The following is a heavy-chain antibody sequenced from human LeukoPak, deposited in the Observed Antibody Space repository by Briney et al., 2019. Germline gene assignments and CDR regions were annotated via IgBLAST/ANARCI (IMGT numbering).Heavy chain of an antibody. J-gene: IGHJ4*02. V-gene: IGHV1-18*01. CDR2: ISAYNGNT. CDR1: GYTFTNFG. D-gene: IGHD6-13*01. Sequence: GASVKVSCKASGYTFTNFGISWVRQAPGQGLEWMGWISAYNGNTNYAQKFQGRVTMTTDTSTNTAYMDLRSLRSDDTAVYYCARDRIASGMDYWGQGTLVTVSS. CDR3: ARDRIASGMDY.